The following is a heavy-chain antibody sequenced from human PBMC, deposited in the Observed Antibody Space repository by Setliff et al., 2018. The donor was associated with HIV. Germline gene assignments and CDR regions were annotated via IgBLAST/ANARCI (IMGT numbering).Heavy chain of an antibody. V-gene: IGHV3-7*01. D-gene: IGHD3-3*02. CDR1: GFTFSSYW. CDR2: IKTDGSEK. J-gene: IGHJ6*02. Sequence: GSLRLSCAASGFTFSSYWMSWVRQAPGKGPEWVANIKTDGSEKFYVDSVKGRFTISRDNAKNSLYLQMDSLRVEDTTVYYCTRKLAPGHGMDVWGQGTTVTVSS. CDR3: TRKLAPGHGMDV.